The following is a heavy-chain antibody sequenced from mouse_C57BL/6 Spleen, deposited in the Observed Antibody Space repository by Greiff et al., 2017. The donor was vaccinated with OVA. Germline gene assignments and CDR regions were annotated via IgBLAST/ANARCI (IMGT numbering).Heavy chain of an antibody. CDR2: IWSGGST. CDR3: ARNYALYYSNYDYAMDY. D-gene: IGHD2-5*01. Sequence: QVQLQQSGPGLVQPSQRLSITCTVSGFSLTSYGVHWVRQSPGKGLEWLGVIWSGGSTDYNAAFISRLNISKDNSKNQVFFKMNSLQADDTAIYYCARNYALYYSNYDYAMDYWGQGTSVTVSS. CDR1: GFSLTSYG. J-gene: IGHJ4*01. V-gene: IGHV2-2*01.